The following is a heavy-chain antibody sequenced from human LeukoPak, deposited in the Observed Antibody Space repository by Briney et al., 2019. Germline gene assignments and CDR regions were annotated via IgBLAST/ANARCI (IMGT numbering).Heavy chain of an antibody. Sequence: SSETLSLTCTVSNGSISSYYWSWIRQPPGKGRKWSGYIYYSGSTNYKPSLKSRVTISVDTSKTQFSLRLSSVTAADSAVSYSERALELAATGSFDYWGQGTLVTVSS. CDR2: IYYSGST. D-gene: IGHD6-13*01. J-gene: IGHJ4*02. CDR1: NGSISSYY. V-gene: IGHV4-59*01. CDR3: ERALELAATGSFDY.